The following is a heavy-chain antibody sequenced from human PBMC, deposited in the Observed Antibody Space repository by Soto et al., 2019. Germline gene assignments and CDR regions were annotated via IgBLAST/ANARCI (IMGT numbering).Heavy chain of an antibody. CDR3: AKRGAPPDY. CDR1: GFSFSSYA. CDR2: ISGSGGRI. Sequence: EVQMLESGGGLVQPGGSPRLSCAASGFSFSSYAVSWVRQAPGRGLEWVSTISGSGGRIYYTDSVKGRFTISRDNSKNTLYLQMNSLRAEDTAIYYCAKRGAPPDYWGQGTLVTVSS. V-gene: IGHV3-23*01. D-gene: IGHD3-16*01. J-gene: IGHJ4*02.